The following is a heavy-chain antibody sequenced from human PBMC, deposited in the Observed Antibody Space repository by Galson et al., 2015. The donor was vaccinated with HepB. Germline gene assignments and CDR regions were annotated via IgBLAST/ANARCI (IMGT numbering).Heavy chain of an antibody. CDR2: ISRNSERL. CDR3: AKDTGGGVVSFYYFDY. V-gene: IGHV3-9*01. CDR1: GFTFDDYA. D-gene: IGHD2-2*01. J-gene: IGHJ4*02. Sequence: LRLSCAASGFTFDDYAMHWVRQAPGKGLEWVSGISRNSERLLYADSVKGRFTISRDNAKNSLYLQMSSLRAEDTALYYCAKDTGGGVVSFYYFDYWGQGILVTVSS.